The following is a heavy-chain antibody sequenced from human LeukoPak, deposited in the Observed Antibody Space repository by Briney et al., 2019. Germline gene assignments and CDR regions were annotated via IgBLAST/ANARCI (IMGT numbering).Heavy chain of an antibody. J-gene: IGHJ4*02. CDR3: VSFYETY. CDR1: GNYW. Sequence: GGSLRLSCAASGNYWMHWVRQAPGKGLVWVSHINSDGSWTNYADSVKGRFTISKDNAKNTVYLQMNNLRAEDTAVYYCVSFYETYWGRGTLVTVSS. CDR2: INSDGSWT. D-gene: IGHD2/OR15-2a*01. V-gene: IGHV3-74*01.